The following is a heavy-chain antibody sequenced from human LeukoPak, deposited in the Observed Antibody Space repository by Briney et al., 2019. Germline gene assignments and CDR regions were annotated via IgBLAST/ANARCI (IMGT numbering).Heavy chain of an antibody. CDR1: GYTFTGYY. J-gene: IGHJ4*02. CDR3: ARVGGAATYDFWSGSYYFDY. CDR2: INPNSGGT. V-gene: IGHV1-2*02. D-gene: IGHD3-3*01. Sequence: GASVKVSCKASGYTFTGYYMHWVRQAPGQGLEWMGWINPNSGGTNYAQEFQGRVTMTRDTSISTAYMELSRLRSDDTAVYYCARVGGAATYDFWSGSYYFDYWGQGTLVTVSS.